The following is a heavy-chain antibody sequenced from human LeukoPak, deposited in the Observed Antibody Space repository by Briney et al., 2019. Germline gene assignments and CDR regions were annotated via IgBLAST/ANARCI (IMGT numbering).Heavy chain of an antibody. Sequence: ASVKVSCKASGYTFTNYAVNWVRQAPGQGLEWMGWINPNSGGTNYAQKFQGRVTMTRDTSISTAYMELSRLRSDDTAVYYCARDPDEWGYFDYWGQGTLVTVSS. J-gene: IGHJ4*02. V-gene: IGHV1-2*02. CDR3: ARDPDEWGYFDY. CDR1: GYTFTNYA. CDR2: INPNSGGT. D-gene: IGHD7-27*01.